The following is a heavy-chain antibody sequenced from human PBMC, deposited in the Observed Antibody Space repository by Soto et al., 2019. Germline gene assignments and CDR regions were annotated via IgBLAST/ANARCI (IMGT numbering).Heavy chain of an antibody. Sequence: QLQLQESGPGLVKPSETLSLTCTVSGGSISSSGYYWGWIRQPPGKGLEWIGTIYYSGSTYYNPSLKRRVTISVDTAKIQFSLKLSSVTAADTAVYSFARQFSVYCDYGRYFDFGGKGTLVTVSS. D-gene: IGHD4-17*01. CDR2: IYYSGST. V-gene: IGHV4-39*01. CDR3: ARQFSVYCDYGRYFDF. CDR1: GGSISSSGYY. J-gene: IGHJ4*02.